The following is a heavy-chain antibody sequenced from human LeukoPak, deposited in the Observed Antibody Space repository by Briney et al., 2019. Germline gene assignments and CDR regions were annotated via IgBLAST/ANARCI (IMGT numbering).Heavy chain of an antibody. V-gene: IGHV3-23*01. CDR2: LIGSSGST. CDR1: GFTSTKYA. Sequence: GGSLRLSCAASGFTSTKYAMNWVRQAPGKGLEWVSVLIGSSGSTDYADSVKGRFTISRDNSKNTLYLQMNSLRAEDTAVYYCAKARYCSGGSCYSDYWGQGTLVTVSS. D-gene: IGHD2-15*01. CDR3: AKARYCSGGSCYSDY. J-gene: IGHJ4*02.